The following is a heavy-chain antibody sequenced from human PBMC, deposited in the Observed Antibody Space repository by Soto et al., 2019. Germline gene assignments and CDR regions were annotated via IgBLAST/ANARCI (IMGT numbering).Heavy chain of an antibody. CDR3: ASRALEHCGGPSCYGPFDC. V-gene: IGHV3-23*01. CDR1: GFTFNTYV. D-gene: IGHD2-2*01. CDR2: ITVSGGST. Sequence: GGSLRLSCAVSGFTFNTYVISWVRQAPGRGLEWVSSITVSGGSTHYADSVKGRFTISRDNSKNTLFLQMNSLRAEDTALYYCASRALEHCGGPSCYGPFDCWGQGTLVTVSS. J-gene: IGHJ4*02.